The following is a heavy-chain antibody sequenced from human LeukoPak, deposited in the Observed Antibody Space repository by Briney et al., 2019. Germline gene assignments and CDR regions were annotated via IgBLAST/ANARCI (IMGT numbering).Heavy chain of an antibody. V-gene: IGHV3-7*03. D-gene: IGHD3-10*01. J-gene: IGHJ5*02. CDR1: GFTFSNFW. CDR3: ARSNQYFASGSGDL. CDR2: IKPDGSEN. Sequence: GGSLRLSCTASGFTFSNFWMSWVRQAPGKGLEWVANIKPDGSENSYVDFVKCRFTISRDNAQNSLYLQMIGLRADVTAVYYCARSNQYFASGSGDLWGQGTLVAVSS.